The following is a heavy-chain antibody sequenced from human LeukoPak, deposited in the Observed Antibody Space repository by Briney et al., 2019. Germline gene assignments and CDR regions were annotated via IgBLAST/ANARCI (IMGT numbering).Heavy chain of an antibody. Sequence: PGGSLRLSGAASGFTVSSNYMSWVRQAPGKGLEWVSVIYSGGSTYYADSVKGRFTISRDNSKNTLYLQMNSLRAEDTAVYYCARTGRDGYSYYFDYWGQGTLVTVSS. CDR2: IYSGGST. J-gene: IGHJ4*02. CDR3: ARTGRDGYSYYFDY. V-gene: IGHV3-53*01. CDR1: GFTVSSNY. D-gene: IGHD5-24*01.